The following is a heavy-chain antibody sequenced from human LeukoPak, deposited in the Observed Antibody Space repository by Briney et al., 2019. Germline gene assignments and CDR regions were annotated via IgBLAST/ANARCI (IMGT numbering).Heavy chain of an antibody. D-gene: IGHD4-11*01. V-gene: IGHV3-48*01. Sequence: PGRSLRLSCVASGFTFWSQGMIWVRQAPGKGLEWLSYISPRSETKNYADSVKDRFTISRDDGENSVSLHMNSLRLEDTAVYYCARVRGPTVNTMYYDLWGQGTLVTVSS. CDR1: GFTFWSQG. CDR2: ISPRSETK. J-gene: IGHJ4*02. CDR3: ARVRGPTVNTMYYDL.